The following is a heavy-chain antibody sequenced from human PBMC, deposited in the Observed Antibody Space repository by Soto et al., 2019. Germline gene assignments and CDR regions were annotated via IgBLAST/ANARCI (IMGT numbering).Heavy chain of an antibody. Sequence: SGPTLVNPTQTLTLTCSVSGFSLSTGGVGVGWIRQPPGKALEWLAIIYWDDDKRFSPSLKTRLTITKDTSKNQVVLTMTNMEPVDTATYYCAHSRYWDGYLPFDYWGRGTLDTVSS. V-gene: IGHV2-5*02. CDR3: AHSRYWDGYLPFDY. CDR1: GFSLSTGGVG. D-gene: IGHD5-18*01. CDR2: IYWDDDK. J-gene: IGHJ4*02.